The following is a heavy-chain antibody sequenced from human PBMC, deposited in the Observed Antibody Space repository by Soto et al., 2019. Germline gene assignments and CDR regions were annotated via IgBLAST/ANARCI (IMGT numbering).Heavy chain of an antibody. CDR1: GYSFTSYW. V-gene: IGHV5-51*01. CDR2: IYPGDSDT. CDR3: ARLEGVVVVAAAFDY. Sequence: PGESLKISCKGSGYSFTSYWIGWVRQMPGKGLEWMGIIYPGDSDTRYSPSFQGQVTSSADKSISTAYLQWSSLKASDTAMYYCARLEGVVVVAAAFDYWGQGTLVTVSS. J-gene: IGHJ4*02. D-gene: IGHD2-15*01.